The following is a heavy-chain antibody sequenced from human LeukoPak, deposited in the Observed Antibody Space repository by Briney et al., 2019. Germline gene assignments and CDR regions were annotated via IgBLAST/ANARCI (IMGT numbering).Heavy chain of an antibody. CDR3: ARGHYDFWSGYYRAQPRHYYFDY. J-gene: IGHJ4*02. CDR2: INHSGST. V-gene: IGHV4-34*01. D-gene: IGHD3-3*01. Sequence: PSETLSLTCAVYGGSFSGYYWSWIRQPSGKGLEWIGEINHSGSTNYNPSLKSRVTISVDTSKNQFSLKLSSVTAADTAVYYCARGHYDFWSGYYRAQPRHYYFDYWGQGTLVTVSS. CDR1: GGSFSGYY.